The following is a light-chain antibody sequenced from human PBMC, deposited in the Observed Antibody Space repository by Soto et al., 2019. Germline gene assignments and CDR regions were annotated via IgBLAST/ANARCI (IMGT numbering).Light chain of an antibody. J-gene: IGLJ3*02. Sequence: QPVLTQPPSASGTPGQRVTISCSGSSSNIGSNTVNWYQQLPGTAPKLLIYTINQRPSGVPDRFSGSRSGTSASLAISGLQSEDEAHYYCAAWDDSRNGVVFGGGTKLTVL. CDR3: AAWDDSRNGVV. CDR1: SSNIGSNT. V-gene: IGLV1-44*01. CDR2: TIN.